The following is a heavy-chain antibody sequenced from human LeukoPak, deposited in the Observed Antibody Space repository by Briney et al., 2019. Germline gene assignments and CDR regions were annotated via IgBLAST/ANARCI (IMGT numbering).Heavy chain of an antibody. J-gene: IGHJ4*02. CDR2: INPNDGDT. CDR3: ARANFLYCSSSTCLFDY. Sequence: ASVKVSCKASGYTFTDYYMHWVRQAPGRGFEWMGWINPNDGDTNYAQKFQGRVTMTRDTSISTAHMEVSRLRSDDTAVYYCARANFLYCSSSTCLFDYWGQGTLVTV. D-gene: IGHD2-2*01. CDR1: GYTFTDYY. V-gene: IGHV1-2*02.